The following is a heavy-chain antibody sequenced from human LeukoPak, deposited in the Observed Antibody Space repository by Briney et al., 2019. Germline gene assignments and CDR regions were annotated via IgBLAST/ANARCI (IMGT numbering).Heavy chain of an antibody. CDR2: INPSGGST. Sequence: AASVEVSCKASGYTFTSYYMHWVRQAPGQGLEWMGIINPSGGSTSYAQKFQGRVTMTRDMSTSTVYMELSSLRSEDTAVNYCARKGMVYASPFDYWGQGTLVTVSS. CDR1: GYTFTSYY. J-gene: IGHJ4*02. CDR3: ARKGMVYASPFDY. D-gene: IGHD2-8*01. V-gene: IGHV1-46*01.